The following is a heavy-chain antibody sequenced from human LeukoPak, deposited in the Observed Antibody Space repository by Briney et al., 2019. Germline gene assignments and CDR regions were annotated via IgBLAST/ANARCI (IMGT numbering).Heavy chain of an antibody. J-gene: IGHJ4*02. CDR2: ISYDGSNK. CDR3: AKDTYSYGKGPVDY. V-gene: IGHV3-30*18. Sequence: GGSLRLSCAASGFTFSSYGMHWVRQAPGKGLEWVAVISYDGSNKYYADSVKGRFTISRGNSKNTLYLQMNSLRTEDTALYYCAKDTYSYGKGPVDYWGQGTLVTVSS. CDR1: GFTFSSYG. D-gene: IGHD5-18*01.